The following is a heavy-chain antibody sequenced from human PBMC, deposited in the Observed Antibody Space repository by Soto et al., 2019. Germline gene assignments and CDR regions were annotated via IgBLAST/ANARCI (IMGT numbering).Heavy chain of an antibody. V-gene: IGHV3-33*01. CDR1: GFTFSSYG. J-gene: IGHJ3*02. CDR2: IWYDGSNK. Sequence: PGGSLRLSCAASGFTFSSYGMHWVRQAPGKGLEWVAVIWYDGSNKYYADSAKGRFTISRDNSKNTLYLQMNSLRAEDTAVYYCARDMVRGFDAFDIWGQGTMVTVSS. CDR3: ARDMVRGFDAFDI. D-gene: IGHD3-10*01.